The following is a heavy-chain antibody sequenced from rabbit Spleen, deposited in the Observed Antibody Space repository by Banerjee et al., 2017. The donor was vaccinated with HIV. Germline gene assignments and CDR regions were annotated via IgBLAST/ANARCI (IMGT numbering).Heavy chain of an antibody. CDR3: ARGAGYEGIASDL. J-gene: IGHJ4*01. D-gene: IGHD6-1*01. Sequence: QSLEESGGDLVQPGASLTLTCTASGFSFSSSYDICWVRQAPGKGLEWIACIYTGSGSTYYASWVNGRFSISKTSSTTVTLQMTSLTAADTAAYFCARGAGYEGIASDLWGPGTLVTVS. CDR1: GFSFSSSYD. CDR2: IYTGSGST. V-gene: IGHV1S40*01.